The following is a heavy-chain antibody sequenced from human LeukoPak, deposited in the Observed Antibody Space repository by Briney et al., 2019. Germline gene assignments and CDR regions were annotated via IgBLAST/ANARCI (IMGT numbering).Heavy chain of an antibody. CDR1: GFTFSSYA. V-gene: IGHV3-30-3*01. CDR2: ISYDGSNK. CDR3: ARPYTYYDFWSGLDTRYFDY. J-gene: IGHJ4*02. Sequence: PGGSLRLSCAASGFTFSSYAMHWVRQAPGKGPEWVAVISYDGSNKYYADSVKGRFTISRDNSKNTLYLQMNSLRAEDTAVYYCARPYTYYDFWSGLDTRYFDYWGQGTLVTVSS. D-gene: IGHD3-3*01.